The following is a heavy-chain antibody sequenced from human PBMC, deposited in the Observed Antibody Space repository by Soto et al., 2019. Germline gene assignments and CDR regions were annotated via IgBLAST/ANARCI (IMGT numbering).Heavy chain of an antibody. J-gene: IGHJ3*02. CDR1: GGTFSSYA. V-gene: IGHV1-69*01. D-gene: IGHD3-9*01. CDR2: IIPIFGTA. Sequence: QVQLVQSGAEVKKPGSSVKVSCKASGGTFSSYAISWVRQAPGQGLEWMGGIIPIFGTANYAQKFQGRVTITADESTSTAYMELSGLRSEDTAVYYCARPVLRYFDWLSNLGDAFDIWGQGTMVTVSS. CDR3: ARPVLRYFDWLSNLGDAFDI.